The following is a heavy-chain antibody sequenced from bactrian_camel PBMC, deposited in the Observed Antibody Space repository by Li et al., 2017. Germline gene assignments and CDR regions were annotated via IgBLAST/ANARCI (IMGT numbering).Heavy chain of an antibody. V-gene: IGHV3S6*01. CDR2: VKGDGDGI. D-gene: IGHD3*01. CDR1: GFTFSSYY. Sequence: QVQLVESGGGLVQPGGSLRLSCAASGFTFSSYYMIWVRQAPGKGLEWVSHVKGDGDGIKYADSVKGRFTISRDNAESTHYLQMNDLEPEDTAMYICAARRCWDPWTRESHYGRGTQVTVS. J-gene: IGHJ4*01.